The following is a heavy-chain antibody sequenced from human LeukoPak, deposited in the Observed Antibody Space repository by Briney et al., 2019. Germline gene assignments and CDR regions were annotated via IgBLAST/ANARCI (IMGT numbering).Heavy chain of an antibody. D-gene: IGHD3-22*01. V-gene: IGHV3-11*01. J-gene: IGHJ4*02. Sequence: GGSLRLSCAASGFTFSDYYMSWIRQAPGKGLEWVSYISSSGSTIYYADSVKGRFTISRDNDKNSLYLQMNSLRAEDTAVYYCARALTYYYDSSGYYWGQGTLVTVSS. CDR2: ISSSGSTI. CDR3: ARALTYYYDSSGYY. CDR1: GFTFSDYY.